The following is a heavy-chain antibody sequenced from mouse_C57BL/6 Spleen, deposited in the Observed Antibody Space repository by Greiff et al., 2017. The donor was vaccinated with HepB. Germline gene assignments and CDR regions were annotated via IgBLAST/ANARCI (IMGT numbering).Heavy chain of an antibody. D-gene: IGHD2-3*01. CDR1: GYAFSSSW. CDR3: ARDGPGDFDY. V-gene: IGHV1-82*01. J-gene: IGHJ2*01. Sequence: VQLQQSGPELVKPGASVKISCKASGYAFSSSWMNWVKQRPGKGLEWIGRIYPGDGDTNYNGKFKGKATLTADKSSSTAYMQLSSLTSEDSAVYFCARDGPGDFDYWGQGTTLTVSS. CDR2: IYPGDGDT.